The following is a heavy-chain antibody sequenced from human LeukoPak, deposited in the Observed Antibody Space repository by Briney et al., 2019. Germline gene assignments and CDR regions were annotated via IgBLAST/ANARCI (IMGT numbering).Heavy chain of an antibody. CDR3: ARGSGYVDY. V-gene: IGHV4-4*07. CDR2: IYTSGTT. Sequence: SETLSLTCTVSGGSISSYYWSWIRQPPGKGLEWIGRIYTSGTTDYNPSLKSRVTMSVDTSKTQFSLELRSVTAADTAVYFCARGSGYVDYWGQGTLVTVSS. D-gene: IGHD3-10*01. CDR1: GGSISSYY. J-gene: IGHJ4*02.